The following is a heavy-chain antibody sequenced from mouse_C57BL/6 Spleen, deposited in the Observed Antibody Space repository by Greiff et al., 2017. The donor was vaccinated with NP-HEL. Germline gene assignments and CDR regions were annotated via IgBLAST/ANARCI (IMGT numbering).Heavy chain of an antibody. J-gene: IGHJ1*03. V-gene: IGHV7-3*01. CDR1: GFTFTDYY. CDR3: ARSPRSHWYFDV. D-gene: IGHD1-1*01. CDR2: IRNKANGYTT. Sequence: EVMLVESGGGLVQPGGSLSLSCAASGFTFTDYYMSWVRQPPGKALEWLGFIRNKANGYTTEYSASVKGRFTISSDNSQSILYLQMNALRAEDSATYYCARSPRSHWYFDVWGTGTTVTVSS.